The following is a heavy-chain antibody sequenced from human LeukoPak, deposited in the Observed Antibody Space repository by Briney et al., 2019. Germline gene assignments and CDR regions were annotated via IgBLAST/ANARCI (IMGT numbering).Heavy chain of an antibody. J-gene: IGHJ6*03. CDR1: GYNFTSYD. V-gene: IGHV1-8*01. D-gene: IGHD3-9*01. Sequence: ASVKVSCKASGYNFTSYDINWVRQATGQGLEWMGWMNPNSGNTGYAQKFQGRVTMTRNTSISTAYMELSSLRSEDTAVYYCARGLEGRYFDWLLPHYYYYYYMDVWGNGTTVTISS. CDR3: ARGLEGRYFDWLLPHYYYYYYMDV. CDR2: MNPNSGNT.